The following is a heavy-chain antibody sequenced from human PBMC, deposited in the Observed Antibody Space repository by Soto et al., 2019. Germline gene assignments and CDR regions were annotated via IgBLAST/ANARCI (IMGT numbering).Heavy chain of an antibody. Sequence: QVQLVQSGAEVKKPGASVKVSCKASGYTFTSYAIHWVRQAPGPRLEWMGWINAGNGNTKYSQKFQDRVTITRDTSASTAYMELSSLRTEDTAVYYCARDLGGWPDYWGQGTLVTVPS. V-gene: IGHV1-3*01. D-gene: IGHD6-19*01. CDR3: ARDLGGWPDY. CDR1: GYTFTSYA. CDR2: INAGNGNT. J-gene: IGHJ4*02.